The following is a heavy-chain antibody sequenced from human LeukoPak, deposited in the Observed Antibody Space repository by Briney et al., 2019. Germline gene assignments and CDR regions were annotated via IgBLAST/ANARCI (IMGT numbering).Heavy chain of an antibody. CDR3: ARDPFGLRVKGLLPLEGWYFDL. CDR1: GYTFTGYY. CDR2: INPNSGGT. Sequence: GASVKVSCKASGYTFTGYYMHWVRQAPGQGLEWMGWINPNSGGTNYAQKFQGRVTMTRDTSISTAYMELSRLRSDDTAVYYCARDPFGLRVKGLLPLEGWYFDLWGRGTLVTVSS. V-gene: IGHV1-2*02. J-gene: IGHJ2*01. D-gene: IGHD2/OR15-2a*01.